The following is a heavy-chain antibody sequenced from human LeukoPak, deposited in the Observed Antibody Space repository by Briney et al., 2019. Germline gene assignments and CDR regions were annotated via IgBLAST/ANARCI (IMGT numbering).Heavy chain of an antibody. CDR1: GYTFTSYG. CDR2: ISAYNGNT. J-gene: IGHJ3*02. CDR3: ARDQYYDSSGYFYDAFDI. D-gene: IGHD3-22*01. Sequence: GASVKVSCKASGYTFTSYGISWVRQAPGQGLEWMGWISAYNGNTNYAQKLQGRVTMTTDTSTSTACMELRSLRSDDTAVYYCARDQYYDSSGYFYDAFDIWGQGTMVTVSS. V-gene: IGHV1-18*01.